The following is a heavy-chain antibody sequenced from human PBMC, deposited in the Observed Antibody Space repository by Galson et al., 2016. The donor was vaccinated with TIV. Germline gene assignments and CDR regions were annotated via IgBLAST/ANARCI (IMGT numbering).Heavy chain of an antibody. CDR2: ITPDGGAI. V-gene: IGHV3-7*01. CDR1: GFTFSSYF. CDR3: VTATTTPHDY. Sequence: SLRLSCAASGFTFSSYFMNWVRQAPGKGLEWVANITPDGGAIYYAHSVQGRFTISRDNAKNSLYLQMNSLRGDDTAVYYCVTATTTPHDYRGQGTLVTVSS. D-gene: IGHD1-1*01. J-gene: IGHJ4*02.